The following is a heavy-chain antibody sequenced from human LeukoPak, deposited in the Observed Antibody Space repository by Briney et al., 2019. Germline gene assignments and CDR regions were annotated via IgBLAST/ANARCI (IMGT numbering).Heavy chain of an antibody. CDR1: GFTFSSYS. J-gene: IGHJ4*02. CDR2: ISTSTI. D-gene: IGHD6-19*01. V-gene: IGHV3-48*01. CDR3: VKEEQQWLVRDY. Sequence: GGSLRLSCAASGFTFSSYSMNWVRQAPGKGLEWLSYISTSTIYYADSVKGRFTISRDNAKNSLYLQMSSLRGEDTAVYYCVKEEQQWLVRDYWGQGTLVTVSS.